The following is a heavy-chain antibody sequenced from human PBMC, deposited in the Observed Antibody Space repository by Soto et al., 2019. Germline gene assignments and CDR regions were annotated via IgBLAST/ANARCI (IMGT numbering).Heavy chain of an antibody. Sequence: EVQLVESGGGLVKPGGSLRLSCAASEFTFSNAWMSWVRQAPGKGLEWVGRIKSKTDGGATDYAAPVKGRFTISRDDSKNTLYLQMNRLKTEDTAVYYSTTVTVVDVHSDYWGQGTLVIVSS. CDR2: IKSKTDGGAT. CDR3: TTVTVVDVHSDY. J-gene: IGHJ4*02. V-gene: IGHV3-15*01. CDR1: EFTFSNAW. D-gene: IGHD2-21*02.